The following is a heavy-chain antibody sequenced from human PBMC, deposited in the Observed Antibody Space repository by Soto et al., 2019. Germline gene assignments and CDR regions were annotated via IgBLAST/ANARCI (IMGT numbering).Heavy chain of an antibody. CDR2: VGGSDTDK. D-gene: IGHD2-8*01. Sequence: ELQLLESGGGVVQPGGSLRLSCAASGFTFSAYAMSWFRQAPGKGLQWVSGVGGSDTDKHYADSVRGRFTVSRDNSKNTLYMQMNSLRADDTAVYYCAKDATAVNGVWDPFDMWGQGTEVTVSS. V-gene: IGHV3-23*01. CDR1: GFTFSAYA. CDR3: AKDATAVNGVWDPFDM. J-gene: IGHJ3*02.